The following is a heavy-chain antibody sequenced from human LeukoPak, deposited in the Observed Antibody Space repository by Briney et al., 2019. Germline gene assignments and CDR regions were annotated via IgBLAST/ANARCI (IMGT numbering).Heavy chain of an antibody. CDR3: AQQVGYCSSGSCYFTY. CDR2: ISGSGHST. Sequence: PGGSLRLSCAASKSTFSSFAITWVRQAPGKGLEWVSSISGSGHSTYYADSVRGRFTISRDNSKNTLYLQMNSLRAEDTAVYYCAQQVGYCSSGSCYFTYWGQGTLVTVSS. J-gene: IGHJ1*01. CDR1: KSTFSSFA. D-gene: IGHD2-15*01. V-gene: IGHV3-23*01.